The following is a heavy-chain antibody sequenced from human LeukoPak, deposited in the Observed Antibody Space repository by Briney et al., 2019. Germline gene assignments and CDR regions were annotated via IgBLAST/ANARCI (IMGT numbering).Heavy chain of an antibody. Sequence: ASVKVSCKASTCTFTRYGISWVRQAPGQGLEWMGWISGYNGNTNYAQKLQGRVTMTTDTSTSTAYMELRSLRSDDTAVYYCARDGWQLEPVSYYWGQGTLVTVSS. CDR2: ISGYNGNT. V-gene: IGHV1-18*01. J-gene: IGHJ4*02. CDR3: ARDGWQLEPVSYY. D-gene: IGHD1-1*01. CDR1: TCTFTRYG.